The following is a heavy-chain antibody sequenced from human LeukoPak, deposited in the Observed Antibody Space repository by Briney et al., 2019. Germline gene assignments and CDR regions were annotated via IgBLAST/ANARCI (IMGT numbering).Heavy chain of an antibody. CDR3: ARSSLGGCYYGMDV. J-gene: IGHJ6*02. Sequence: SETLSLTCTVSGGSISSYYWSWIRQPAGKGLEWIGRIYTSGSSNYNPSLKSRVTISVDTSKNQFSLKLSSVTAADTAVYYCARSSLGGCYYGMDVWGQGTTVTVSS. CDR1: GGSISSYY. V-gene: IGHV4-4*07. CDR2: IYTSGSS. D-gene: IGHD3-16*01.